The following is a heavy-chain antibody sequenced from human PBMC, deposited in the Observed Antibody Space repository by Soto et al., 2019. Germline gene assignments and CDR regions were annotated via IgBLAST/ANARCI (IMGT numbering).Heavy chain of an antibody. CDR1: GDSMSSSDYY. Sequence: SEIRSLTCAVSGDSMSSSDYYWGWIRQPQGKELEWIGSIYYSGSTYYNPSLQSRVAISVDTSKNQFSLKLKSVTAADTAIYYCARWTVNLLSFYTAPNENCSDSWRHGLPVTV. V-gene: IGHV4-39*01. D-gene: IGHD3-10*01. J-gene: IGHJ5*01. CDR3: ARWTVNLLSFYTAPNENCSDS. CDR2: IYYSGST.